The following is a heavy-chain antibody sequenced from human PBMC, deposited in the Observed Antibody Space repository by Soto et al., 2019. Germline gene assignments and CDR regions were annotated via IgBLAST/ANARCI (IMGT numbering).Heavy chain of an antibody. J-gene: IGHJ3*02. CDR2: IKSKTDGGTT. CDR3: TTTYYYDSSGYYYGHDAFDI. V-gene: IGHV3-15*01. D-gene: IGHD3-22*01. CDR1: GFTFSNAW. Sequence: GGSLRLSCAASGFTFSNAWMSWVRQAPGKGLEWVGRIKSKTDGGTTDYAAPVKGRFTISRDDSKNTLYLQMNSLKTEDTAVYYCTTTYYYDSSGYYYGHDAFDIWGQGTMVTVSS.